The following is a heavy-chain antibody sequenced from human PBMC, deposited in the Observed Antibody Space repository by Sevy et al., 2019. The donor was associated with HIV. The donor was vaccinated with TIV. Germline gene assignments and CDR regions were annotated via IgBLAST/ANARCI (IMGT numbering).Heavy chain of an antibody. D-gene: IGHD2-2*01. CDR1: GGSFSGYY. J-gene: IGHJ3*02. CDR2: INHSGST. CDR3: ARHCSSNSCSHAFDI. Sequence: SETLSLTCAVYGGSFSGYYWSWIRQPPGKGLEGIGEINHSGSTNYNPSLKSRVTIAGDTFKNQFSLELSSVTAAATAVYYCARHCSSNSCSHAFDIWGQGTKVTVSS. V-gene: IGHV4-34*01.